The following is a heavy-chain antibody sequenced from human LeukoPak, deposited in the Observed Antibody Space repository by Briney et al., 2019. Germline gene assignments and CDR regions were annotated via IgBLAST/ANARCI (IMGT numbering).Heavy chain of an antibody. CDR1: GGSISSSNW. V-gene: IGHV4-4*02. CDR3: ARMYSSAYYGMDV. CDR2: IYHSGST. J-gene: IGHJ6*04. Sequence: SGTLSLTCAVSGGSISSSNWWSWVRQPPGKGLEWIGGIYHSGSTNYNPSLKSRVTISVDKSKNQFSLKLSSVTAADTAVYYCARMYSSAYYGMDVWGKGTTVTVSS. D-gene: IGHD6-19*01.